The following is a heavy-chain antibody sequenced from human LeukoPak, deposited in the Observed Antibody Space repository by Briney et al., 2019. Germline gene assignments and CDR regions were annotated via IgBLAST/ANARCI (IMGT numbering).Heavy chain of an antibody. CDR2: ISPYNGNT. Sequence: GASVKVSCEASGYSFILHGISWVRQAPGEGPEWMGWISPYNGNTNYAQKFQGRVTMTRDTSISTAYMELSRLRSDDTAVYYCARRDCSGGSCYSDYFDYWGQGTLVTVSS. CDR3: ARRDCSGGSCYSDYFDY. J-gene: IGHJ4*02. V-gene: IGHV1-18*01. D-gene: IGHD2-15*01. CDR1: GYSFILHG.